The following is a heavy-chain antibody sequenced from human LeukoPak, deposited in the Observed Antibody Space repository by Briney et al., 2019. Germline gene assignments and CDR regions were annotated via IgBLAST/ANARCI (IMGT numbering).Heavy chain of an antibody. V-gene: IGHV3-48*03. CDR3: ARDLGGSYFDY. CDR1: GFTFSSYE. D-gene: IGHD1-26*01. CDR2: ISSSGSTI. J-gene: IGHJ4*02. Sequence: PGGSLRLSCAASGFTFSSYEMNWVRQAPGKGLEWVSYISSSGSTIYYADSVKGRFTISRDNAKNSLYLQMNRLRAEDTAVYYCARDLGGSYFDYWGQGTLVTVSS.